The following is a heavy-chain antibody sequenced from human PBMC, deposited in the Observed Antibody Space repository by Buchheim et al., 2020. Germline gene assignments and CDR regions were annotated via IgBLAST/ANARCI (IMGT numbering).Heavy chain of an antibody. Sequence: QVQLQESGPGLVKPSQTLSLTCTVSGGSISSGGYYWSWIRQHPGKGLEWIGYIYYSGSTYYNPSLKSRVTISLDTSNNPFSLKLSSVTAADTAVYYCAMRGPYCSSTSCSFLSVFDPWGQGTL. CDR1: GGSISSGGYY. V-gene: IGHV4-31*03. CDR3: AMRGPYCSSTSCSFLSVFDP. J-gene: IGHJ5*02. CDR2: IYYSGST. D-gene: IGHD2-2*01.